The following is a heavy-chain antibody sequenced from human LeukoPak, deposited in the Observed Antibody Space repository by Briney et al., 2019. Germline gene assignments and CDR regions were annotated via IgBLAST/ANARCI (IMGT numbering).Heavy chain of an antibody. CDR3: AGFFYDNSNAAFDI. CDR1: GGTFSNYDFTFTSYA. V-gene: IGHV1-69*13. CDR2: IIPIYGRA. J-gene: IGHJ3*02. D-gene: IGHD3-22*01. Sequence: GASVKVSCKASGGTFSNYDFTFTSYAITWVRQAPGQGLEWMGGIIPIYGRADYPQKFQGRVTIAADESTRTVTMQLSSLRCEDTAVYYCAGFFYDNSNAAFDIWGQGTVVTVS.